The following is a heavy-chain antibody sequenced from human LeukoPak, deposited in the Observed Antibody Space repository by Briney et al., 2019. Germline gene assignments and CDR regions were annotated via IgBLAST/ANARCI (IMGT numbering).Heavy chain of an antibody. V-gene: IGHV4-59*01. Sequence: PSETLSLTCTVSGGSISSYYWSWIRQPPGKGLEWLGYIYYSGSTNYNPSLKSRVTISVDTSKNQFSLKLSSVTAADTAVYYCAKGGKWDVTPFDYWGQGTLVTVSS. D-gene: IGHD1-26*01. CDR3: AKGGKWDVTPFDY. CDR1: GGSISSYY. CDR2: IYYSGST. J-gene: IGHJ4*02.